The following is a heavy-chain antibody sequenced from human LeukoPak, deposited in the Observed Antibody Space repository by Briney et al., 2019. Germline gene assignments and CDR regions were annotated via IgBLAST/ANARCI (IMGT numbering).Heavy chain of an antibody. Sequence: SVKVSYKASGGTFSSYAISWVRQAPGQGLEWMGGIIPIFGTANYAQKFQGRVTITTDESTSTAYMELSSLRSEDTAVYYCASSLVVITSPFDYWGQGTLVTVSS. V-gene: IGHV1-69*05. CDR3: ASSLVVITSPFDY. J-gene: IGHJ4*02. CDR2: IIPIFGTA. D-gene: IGHD3-22*01. CDR1: GGTFSSYA.